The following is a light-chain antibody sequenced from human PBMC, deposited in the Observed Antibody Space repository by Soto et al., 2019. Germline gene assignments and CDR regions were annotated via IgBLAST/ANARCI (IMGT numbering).Light chain of an antibody. J-gene: IGLJ2*01. CDR3: QSSDSSLSASV. Sequence: QSVLTQPPSVSGAPGQRVTISCTGSNSNIGAGYDVHWYQQLPGTAPKLFIYANSNRPSGVPGRFSGSKSGTSASLAITGLQAEDEADYYCQSSDSSLSASVFGGGTKVTVL. V-gene: IGLV1-40*01. CDR2: ANS. CDR1: NSNIGAGYD.